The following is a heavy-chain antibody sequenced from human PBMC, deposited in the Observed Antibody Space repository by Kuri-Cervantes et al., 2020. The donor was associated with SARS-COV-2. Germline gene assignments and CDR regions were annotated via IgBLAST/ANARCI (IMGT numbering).Heavy chain of an antibody. CDR1: GYSISSGYY. Sequence: SETLSLTCTVSGYSISSGYYWGWIRQPPGKGLEWIGSIYHSGGTYYNPSLKSRVTISVDTSKNQFSLKLSSVTAADTAVYYCARVGYDFWSGPNWFDPWGQGTLVTVSS. CDR2: IYHSGGT. CDR3: ARVGYDFWSGPNWFDP. V-gene: IGHV4-38-2*02. J-gene: IGHJ5*02. D-gene: IGHD3-3*01.